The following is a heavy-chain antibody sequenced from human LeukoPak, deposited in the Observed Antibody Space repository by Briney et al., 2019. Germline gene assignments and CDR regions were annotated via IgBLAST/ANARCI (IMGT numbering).Heavy chain of an antibody. Sequence: SETLSLTCAVYGGSFSGYYWSWIRQPPGKGLEWIGEINHSGSTNYNPSLKSRVTISVDTSKSQFSLKLSSVTAADTAVYYCARHEGYYDSSGYYYSEYFQHWGQGTLVTVSS. CDR3: ARHEGYYDSSGYYYSEYFQH. CDR1: GGSFSGYY. CDR2: INHSGST. J-gene: IGHJ1*01. D-gene: IGHD3-22*01. V-gene: IGHV4-34*01.